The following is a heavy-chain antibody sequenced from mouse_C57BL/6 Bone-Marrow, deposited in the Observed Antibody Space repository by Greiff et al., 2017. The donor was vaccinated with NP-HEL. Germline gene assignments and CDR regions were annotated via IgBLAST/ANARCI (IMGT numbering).Heavy chain of an antibody. CDR3: AIYDYGSSPYAMDY. CDR1: GYTFTSYW. CDR2: IYPGSGST. D-gene: IGHD1-1*01. Sequence: QVQLQQSGAELVKPGASVKMSCKASGYTFTSYWITWVKQRPGQGLEWIGDIYPGSGSTNYNEKFKSKATLTVDTSSSTAYMQLSSLTSEDSAVYYCAIYDYGSSPYAMDYWGQGTSVTVSS. V-gene: IGHV1-55*01. J-gene: IGHJ4*01.